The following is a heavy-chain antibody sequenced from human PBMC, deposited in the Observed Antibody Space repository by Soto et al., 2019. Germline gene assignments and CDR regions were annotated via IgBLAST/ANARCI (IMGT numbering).Heavy chain of an antibody. Sequence: EVQLVESGGGLVQPGRSLRLSCAASGFTFDDYAMHWVRQAPGKGLEWVSGISWNSGSIGYADSVKGRFTISRDNAKKSLYLQMNSLRAEDTALYYCARSYTAYYYYYMDVWGKGTTVTVSS. J-gene: IGHJ6*03. CDR1: GFTFDDYA. CDR3: ARSYTAYYYYYMDV. CDR2: ISWNSGSI. V-gene: IGHV3-9*01. D-gene: IGHD4-4*01.